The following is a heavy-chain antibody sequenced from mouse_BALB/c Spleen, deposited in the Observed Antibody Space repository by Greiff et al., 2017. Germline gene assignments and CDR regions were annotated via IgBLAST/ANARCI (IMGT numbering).Heavy chain of an antibody. CDR2: IDPANGNN. Sequence: VQLQQSGAELVKPGASVKLSCTASGFNFKDNYMHWVKQRPEQGLEWIGRIDPANGNNKYDQKFQGKATVTADTSSNTAYLQLSSLTSEDTAVYYCAGGGIYFDYWGQGTTLTVSS. J-gene: IGHJ2*01. CDR1: GFNFKDNY. CDR3: AGGGIYFDY. V-gene: IGHV14-3*02. D-gene: IGHD1-1*01.